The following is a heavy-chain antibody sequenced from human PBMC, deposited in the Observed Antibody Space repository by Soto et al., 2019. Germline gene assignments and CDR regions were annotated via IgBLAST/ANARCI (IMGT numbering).Heavy chain of an antibody. CDR3: ARGSIGFLKGGWFDP. D-gene: IGHD6-25*01. Sequence: QVQLVESGGGLVKPGGSLRLSCAASGFTFSDYSMNWIRQAPGKGLEWVSYISSTGNTIYYADSVKGRFTISRDTANTSLHLQMSSLRADDTAVYYCARGSIGFLKGGWFDPWGQGTLVTVSS. CDR2: ISSTGNTI. J-gene: IGHJ5*02. V-gene: IGHV3-11*01. CDR1: GFTFSDYS.